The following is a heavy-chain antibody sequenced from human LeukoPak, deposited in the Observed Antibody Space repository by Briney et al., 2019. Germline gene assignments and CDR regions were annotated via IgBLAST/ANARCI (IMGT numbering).Heavy chain of an antibody. J-gene: IGHJ4*02. Sequence: GGSLRLSCAASGFTFSNYAMSWVRQAPGKGLEWVSAVTGSGGNTYYADSVKGRFTISRDNSKNTVFLQTNSLRAEDTAVYYCAKWGDYDVLTGYYVSDYWGQGTLVTVSS. V-gene: IGHV3-23*01. CDR1: GFTFSNYA. CDR2: VTGSGGNT. D-gene: IGHD3-9*01. CDR3: AKWGDYDVLTGYYVSDY.